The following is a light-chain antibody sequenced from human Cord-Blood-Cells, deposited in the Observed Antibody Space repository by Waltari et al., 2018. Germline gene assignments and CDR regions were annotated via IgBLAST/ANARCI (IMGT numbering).Light chain of an antibody. Sequence: EIVLTQSPGTLSLSPGERATLSCRASQSVSSSYLAWYQKKPGQAPRLLIYGASSRATGIPERFSGSGSGTDFTLTISRLEPEDFAVYYCQQYGSSPYTFGQGTKLEIK. CDR1: QSVSSSY. V-gene: IGKV3-20*01. CDR3: QQYGSSPYT. J-gene: IGKJ2*01. CDR2: GAS.